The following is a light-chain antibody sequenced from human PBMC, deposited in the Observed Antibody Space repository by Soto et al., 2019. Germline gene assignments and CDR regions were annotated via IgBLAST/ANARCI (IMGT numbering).Light chain of an antibody. J-gene: IGKJ4*01. CDR3: QQRTNWPLT. CDR2: DAS. V-gene: IGKV3-11*01. Sequence: EIVLTQSPVTLSLSPGEIATLSCRASQSVTTFLAWYQQKPCQAPSLLLYDASKRATGIPARFSGSGSGTDFSLTISSLEPEDFAVYYCQQRTNWPLTCGGGTKVEIK. CDR1: QSVTTF.